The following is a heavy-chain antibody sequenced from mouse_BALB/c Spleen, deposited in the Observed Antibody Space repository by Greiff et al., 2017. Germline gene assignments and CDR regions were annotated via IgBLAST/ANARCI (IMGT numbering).Heavy chain of an antibody. J-gene: IGHJ3*01. CDR3: ARGLRSPFAY. CDR2: ISYSGST. Sequence: VQLQQSGPGLVKPSQSLSLTCTVTGYSITSDYAWNWIRQFPGNKLEWMGYISYSGSTSYNPSLKSRISITRDTSKNQFFLQLNSVTTEDTATYYCARGLRSPFAYWGQGTLVTVSA. D-gene: IGHD2-4*01. CDR1: GYSITSDYA. V-gene: IGHV3-2*02.